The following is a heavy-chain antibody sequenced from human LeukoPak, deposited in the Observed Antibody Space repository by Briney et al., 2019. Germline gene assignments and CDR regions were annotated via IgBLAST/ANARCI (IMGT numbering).Heavy chain of an antibody. D-gene: IGHD2-21*02. CDR1: GYTFTTYS. J-gene: IGHJ3*02. V-gene: IGHV1-46*01. CDR2: INPSGGST. Sequence: ASVKVSCKASGYTFTTYSINWVRQAPGQGLEWMGIINPSGGSTTHAQKFQGRVTMTRDTSTSTVHMELSSLRSEDTAVYYCARELISGDWTWDIWGQGTMVTVSS. CDR3: ARELISGDWTWDI.